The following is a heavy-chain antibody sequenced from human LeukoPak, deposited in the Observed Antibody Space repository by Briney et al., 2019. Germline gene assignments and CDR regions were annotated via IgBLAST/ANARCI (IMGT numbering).Heavy chain of an antibody. Sequence: SQTLSLTCPVSGGSLSSGDYYWSWLRQPPGKGLEWIGYIYTSGSTNYNPSLKSRVTMSVDTSKNQFSLKLSSVTAADTAVYYCARESPGDYYFDYWGQGTLVTVSS. CDR1: GGSLSSGDYY. J-gene: IGHJ4*02. CDR2: IYTSGST. D-gene: IGHD1-26*01. CDR3: ARESPGDYYFDY. V-gene: IGHV4-30-4*08.